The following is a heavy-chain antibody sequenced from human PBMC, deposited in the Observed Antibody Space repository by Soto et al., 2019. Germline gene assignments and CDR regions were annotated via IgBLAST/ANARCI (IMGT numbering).Heavy chain of an antibody. V-gene: IGHV4-59*01. Sequence: SETLSLTCTVSGGSISSYYWSWIRQPPGKGLEWIGYIYYSGSTNYNPSLKSRVTISVDTSKNQFSLKLSSLRSEDTAVYYCAGMTPGNNWFDPWGQGTLVTVSS. CDR1: GGSISSYY. CDR2: IYYSGST. CDR3: AGMTPGNNWFDP. J-gene: IGHJ5*02.